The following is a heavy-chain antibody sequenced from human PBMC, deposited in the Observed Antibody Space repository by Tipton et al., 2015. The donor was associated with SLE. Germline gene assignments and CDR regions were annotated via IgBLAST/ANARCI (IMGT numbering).Heavy chain of an antibody. CDR1: GGSIRNYY. J-gene: IGHJ5*02. V-gene: IGHV4-59*12. CDR3: SRGADLWSDP. Sequence: TLSLTCTLSGGSIRNYYWSWIRQSPGKGLEWIGSLFYSGSSYYNPSLKSRVTISADTSKNQFSLRLTSVTAADTAVYYCSRGADLWSDPWGQGTLVTVSS. CDR2: LFYSGSS.